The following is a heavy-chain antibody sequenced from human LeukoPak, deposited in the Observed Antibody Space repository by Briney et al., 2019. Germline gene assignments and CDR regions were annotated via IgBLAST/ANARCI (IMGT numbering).Heavy chain of an antibody. J-gene: IGHJ4*01. CDR1: GFTFSSYS. CDR2: LSGSGITT. CDR3: AKGIYSSGWSYFDY. Sequence: GGSLRLSCAASGFTFSSYSMNWVRQAPGKGLEWVSTLSGSGITTYYADSVKGRFTISRDNSKDTLYLQMNSLRAEDTAVYYCAKGIYSSGWSYFDYWGHGTLVTVSS. V-gene: IGHV3-23*01. D-gene: IGHD6-19*01.